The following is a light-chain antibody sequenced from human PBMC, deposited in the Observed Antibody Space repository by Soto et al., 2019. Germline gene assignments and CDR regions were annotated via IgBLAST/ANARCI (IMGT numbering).Light chain of an antibody. CDR3: QQRSNWIT. Sequence: EIVLTQSPATLSLSPGDTATLSCRASQSVSTWLTWYQQKPGQAPRLLIYDASNRATGIPARFSGSGTGEDFTLALSSLEPEDFAVYYCQQRSNWITFGQGTRLEIE. CDR1: QSVSTW. CDR2: DAS. J-gene: IGKJ5*01. V-gene: IGKV3-11*01.